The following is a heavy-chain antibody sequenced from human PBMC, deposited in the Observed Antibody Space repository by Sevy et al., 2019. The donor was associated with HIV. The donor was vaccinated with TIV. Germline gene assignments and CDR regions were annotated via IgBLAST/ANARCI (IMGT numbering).Heavy chain of an antibody. D-gene: IGHD4-17*01. J-gene: IGHJ3*02. CDR3: IIMGWHGGFDI. CDR1: GFTFSNTW. CDR2: IKGKNDGGTT. Sequence: GGSLRLSCAASGFTFSNTWMSWVRQAPGKGLELVGRIKGKNDGGTTDYAAPVIGRFTISRDDSKSTLSLRMNSLKIEDTAVYYCIIMGWHGGFDIWGQGTMVTVSS. V-gene: IGHV3-15*01.